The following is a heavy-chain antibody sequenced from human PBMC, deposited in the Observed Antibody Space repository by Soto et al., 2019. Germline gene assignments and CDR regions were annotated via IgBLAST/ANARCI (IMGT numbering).Heavy chain of an antibody. CDR3: ARDLWGYCGADCYPLDV. CDR1: GGSINSYY. Sequence: SETLSLTCTVSGGSINSYYWSWIRQPPGKGLEWIGYIYYSGSTNYNPSLKSRVTISEDTSKNQFSQKLNSVTAADTAVYYCARDLWGYCGADCYPLDVWGQGTTVTVS. CDR2: IYYSGST. D-gene: IGHD2-21*02. V-gene: IGHV4-59*01. J-gene: IGHJ6*02.